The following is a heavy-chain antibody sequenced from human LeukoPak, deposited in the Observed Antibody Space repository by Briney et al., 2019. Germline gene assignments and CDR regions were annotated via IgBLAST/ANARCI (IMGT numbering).Heavy chain of an antibody. CDR1: GGSFSGYY. J-gene: IGHJ4*02. Sequence: PSETLSLTCAVYGGSFSGYYWSWIRQPPGKGLEWIGEINHSGSTNYNPSLKSRVTISVDTSKNQFSLKLSSVTAADTAVYYCARQFADMVRGVTTPYYFDYWGRGTLVTVSS. CDR2: INHSGST. D-gene: IGHD3-10*01. V-gene: IGHV4-34*01. CDR3: ARQFADMVRGVTTPYYFDY.